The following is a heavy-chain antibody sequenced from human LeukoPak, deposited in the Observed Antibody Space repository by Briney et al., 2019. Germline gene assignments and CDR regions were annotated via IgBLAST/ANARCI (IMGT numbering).Heavy chain of an antibody. D-gene: IGHD3-22*01. CDR2: ISYDGSNK. CDR1: GFTFSSYG. Sequence: GRSMRLSCAASGFTFSSYGMHWVRQAPGKGLEWVAVISYDGSNKYYADSVKGRFTISRDNAKNSLYLQMNSLRAEDTAVYYCARDHGYYDSSNDALDIWGQGTMVTVSS. V-gene: IGHV3-30*03. J-gene: IGHJ3*02. CDR3: ARDHGYYDSSNDALDI.